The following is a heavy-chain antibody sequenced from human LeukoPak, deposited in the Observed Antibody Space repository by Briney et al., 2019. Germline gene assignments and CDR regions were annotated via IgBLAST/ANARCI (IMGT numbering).Heavy chain of an antibody. V-gene: IGHV4-39*01. CDR3: ATVTGGDY. Sequence: SETLSLTXTVSGGSISSSSYYWGWICQPPGKGLQWIGSIYYSGSTYYNPSLKSRVTISVDTSKNQFSLKLSSVTAADTAVYYCATVTGGDYWGQGTLVTVSS. CDR1: GGSISSSSYY. CDR2: IYYSGST. D-gene: IGHD3-16*01. J-gene: IGHJ4*02.